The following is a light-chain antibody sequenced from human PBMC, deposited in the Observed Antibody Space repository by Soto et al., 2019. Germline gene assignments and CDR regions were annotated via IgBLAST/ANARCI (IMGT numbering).Light chain of an antibody. CDR3: QQYGSSSRT. J-gene: IGKJ1*01. CDR1: QSVNSY. CDR2: GAS. Sequence: EIVLTQSPGTLSLSPGERATLSCRASQSVNSYLAWYQQKPGQAPRLLIYGASSRATGIPDRFSGSGSGTDFTLTITRLEPEDCAVYYCQQYGSSSRTFGQGTKVEIK. V-gene: IGKV3-20*01.